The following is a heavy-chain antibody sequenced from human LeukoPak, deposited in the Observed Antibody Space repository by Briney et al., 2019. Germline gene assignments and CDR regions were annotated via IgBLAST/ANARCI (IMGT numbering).Heavy chain of an antibody. D-gene: IGHD3-16*02. CDR2: ISGSGGST. J-gene: IGHJ4*02. CDR1: GFTFSSYA. CDR3: AKSYDYVWGSYRPYYFDY. Sequence: PGGSLRLSWAASGFTFSSYAMSWVRQAPGKGLEWVSAISGSGGSTYYADSVKGRFTISRDNSKNTLYLQMNSLRAEDTAVYYCAKSYDYVWGSYRPYYFDYWGQGTLVTVSS. V-gene: IGHV3-23*01.